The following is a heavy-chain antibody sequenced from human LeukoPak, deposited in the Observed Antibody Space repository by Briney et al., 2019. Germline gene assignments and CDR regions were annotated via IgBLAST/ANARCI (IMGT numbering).Heavy chain of an antibody. Sequence: GGSLRLSCAASGFTISHYPMHWVRQAPGKGLEYVSAISSNGDSSYYADSVKGRFTISRDNSKNTLYLQMSSLRLEDTAVYYCVKVGILFYPWGQGTLVTVSP. CDR1: GFTISHYP. V-gene: IGHV3-64D*09. CDR2: ISSNGDSS. J-gene: IGHJ5*02. CDR3: VKVGILFYP. D-gene: IGHD2-15*01.